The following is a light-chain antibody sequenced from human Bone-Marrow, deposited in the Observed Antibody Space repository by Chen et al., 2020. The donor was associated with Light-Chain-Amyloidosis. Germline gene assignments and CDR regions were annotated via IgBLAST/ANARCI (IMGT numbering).Light chain of an antibody. Sequence: SYDLTQPPSVSVSPGKTARITCSGDDLPTKYAYWYQQKPGQAPVLVIHRDTERPSGISERFSGSSSGTTATLTISGVQAEYEADYHCQSADSSGTYEVIFGGGTKLTVL. CDR3: QSADSSGTYEVI. V-gene: IGLV3-25*03. CDR2: RDT. J-gene: IGLJ2*01. CDR1: DLPTKY.